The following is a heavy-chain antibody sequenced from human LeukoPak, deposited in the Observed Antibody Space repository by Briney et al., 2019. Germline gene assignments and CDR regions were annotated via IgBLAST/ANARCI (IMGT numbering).Heavy chain of an antibody. Sequence: SETLSLTCTVSGGSISSYYWSWIRQPPGKGLEWIGYIYYSGSTNYNPSLKSRVTISVDTSKNQFSLKLSSVTAADTAVYYCARDRWAAAGYYCYYMDVWGKGTTVTVSS. CDR2: IYYSGST. D-gene: IGHD6-13*01. J-gene: IGHJ6*03. V-gene: IGHV4-59*01. CDR3: ARDRWAAAGYYCYYMDV. CDR1: GGSISSYY.